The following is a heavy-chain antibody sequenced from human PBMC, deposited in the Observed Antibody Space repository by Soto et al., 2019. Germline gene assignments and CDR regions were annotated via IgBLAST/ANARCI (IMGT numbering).Heavy chain of an antibody. Sequence: SETLSLTCTVSGGSISSHYWRSIQQPPGLALGRIGYLNYSGDTNYNPSLKSRVTISVDTSKNQCSLKLSSVTAADTAVYYCASYALRSFDGGFDYWGQGTLVTVSS. CDR3: ASYALRSFDGGFDY. CDR1: GGSISSHY. D-gene: IGHD3-9*01. CDR2: LNYSGDT. V-gene: IGHV4-59*11. J-gene: IGHJ4*02.